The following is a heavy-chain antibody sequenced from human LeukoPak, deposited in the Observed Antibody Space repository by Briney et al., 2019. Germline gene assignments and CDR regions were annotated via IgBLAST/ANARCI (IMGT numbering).Heavy chain of an antibody. CDR2: IYYSGGT. V-gene: IGHV4-59*01. Sequence: SETLSLTCTVSGGSISSYYWSWIRQPPGKGLEWIGYIYYSGGTNYNPSLKSRVTISVDTSKNQFSLKLSSVTAADTAVYYCARSSFKHTRVGRLDPWGQGTLVTVSS. CDR1: GGSISSYY. J-gene: IGHJ5*02. D-gene: IGHD2-2*01. CDR3: ARSSFKHTRVGRLDP.